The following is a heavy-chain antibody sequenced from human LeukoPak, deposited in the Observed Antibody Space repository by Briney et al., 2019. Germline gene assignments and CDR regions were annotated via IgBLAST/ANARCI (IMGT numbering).Heavy chain of an antibody. CDR2: ISSSSSTI. D-gene: IGHD4-11*01. V-gene: IGHV3-48*04. CDR1: GFTSSSYS. J-gene: IGHJ5*02. CDR3: ARKDYSIGAWWFDP. Sequence: PGGSLRLSCAASGFTSSSYSMNWVRQAPGRGLEWVSYISSSSSTIYYADSVKGRFTISRDNAKNSLYLQMNSLRAEDTAVYYCARKDYSIGAWWFDPWGQGTLVTVSS.